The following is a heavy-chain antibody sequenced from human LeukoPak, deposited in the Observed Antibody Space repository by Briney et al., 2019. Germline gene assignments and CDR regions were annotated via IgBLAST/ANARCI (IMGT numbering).Heavy chain of an antibody. J-gene: IGHJ6*02. D-gene: IGHD3-10*01. CDR1: GFTFSDYY. V-gene: IGHV3-11*01. CDR2: ISSSGSTI. CDR3: ARALLPWFGELSLIHYYYYGMDV. Sequence: GGSLRLSCAASGFTFSDYYMSWIRQAPGKGLEWVSYISSSGSTIYYADSVKGRFTISRDNAKNSLYLQMNSLRAEDTAVYYCARALLPWFGELSLIHYYYYGMDVWGQGTTVTVSS.